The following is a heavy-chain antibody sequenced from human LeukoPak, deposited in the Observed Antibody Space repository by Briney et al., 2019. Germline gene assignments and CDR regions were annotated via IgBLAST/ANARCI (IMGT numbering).Heavy chain of an antibody. V-gene: IGHV3-49*03. CDR2: IRSKAYGGTT. Sequence: GGSLRLSYTASGFTFGDYAMSWFRQAPGKGLEWVGFIRSKAYGGTTEYAASVKGRFTISRDDSKSIAYLQMYSLKTEDTAVYYCTSDVAHYYDSSGLYYYYGMDVWGQGTTVTVSS. J-gene: IGHJ6*02. CDR1: GFTFGDYA. D-gene: IGHD3-22*01. CDR3: TSDVAHYYDSSGLYYYYGMDV.